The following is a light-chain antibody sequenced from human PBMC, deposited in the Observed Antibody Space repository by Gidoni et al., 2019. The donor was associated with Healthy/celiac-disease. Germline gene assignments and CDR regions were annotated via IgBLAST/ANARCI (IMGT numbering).Light chain of an antibody. CDR3: QQYDNLLLFT. CDR1: QDISNY. V-gene: IGKV1-33*01. Sequence: DIQMTQSPSSLSASVGDRVTLTCQASQDISNYLNWYQQKPGKAPKLLIYDASNLETGVPPRFSRSGSGTDFTFTISSLQPEDIATYYCQQYDNLLLFTFGPGTKVDIK. J-gene: IGKJ3*01. CDR2: DAS.